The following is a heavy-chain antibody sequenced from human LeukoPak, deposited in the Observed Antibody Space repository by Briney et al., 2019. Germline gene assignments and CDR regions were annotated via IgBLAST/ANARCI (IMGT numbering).Heavy chain of an antibody. CDR2: ISSSSSYI. CDR1: GFTFSSYS. V-gene: IGHV3-21*01. D-gene: IGHD6-6*01. Sequence: GGSLRLSCAASGFTFSSYSMNWVRQAPGKGLEWVSSISSSSSYIYYADSVKGRFTISRDNAKNSLYLQMNSLRAEDTAVYYCARDLGYSSSPGYFDYWGQGTLVTVSS. CDR3: ARDLGYSSSPGYFDY. J-gene: IGHJ4*02.